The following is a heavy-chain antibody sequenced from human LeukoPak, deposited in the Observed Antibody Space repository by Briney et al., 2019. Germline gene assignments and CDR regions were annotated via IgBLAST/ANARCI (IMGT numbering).Heavy chain of an antibody. CDR1: GFTFSTYD. CDR2: IRYDGSNK. Sequence: GGSLRLSCAASGFTFSTYDMHWVRQAPGKGLEWVAFIRYDGSNKYYAESVKGRFTISRDNSKNTLYLQINSLRAEDTAVYYCARDLYSSGWGYFDYWGQGTLVTVSS. J-gene: IGHJ4*02. CDR3: ARDLYSSGWGYFDY. V-gene: IGHV3-30*02. D-gene: IGHD6-19*01.